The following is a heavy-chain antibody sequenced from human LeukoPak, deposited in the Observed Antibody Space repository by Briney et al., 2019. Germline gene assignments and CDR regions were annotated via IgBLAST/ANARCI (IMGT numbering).Heavy chain of an antibody. CDR1: GYTFTSYD. J-gene: IGHJ4*02. CDR2: INPNSGGT. D-gene: IGHD4-17*01. V-gene: IGHV1-2*02. Sequence: ASVKVSCKASGYTFTSYDINWVRQAPGQGLEWMGWINPNSGGTNYAQKFQGRVTMTRDTSISTAYMELSRLRSDDTAVYYCARAPNPDYGDPSCFDYWGQGTLVTVSS. CDR3: ARAPNPDYGDPSCFDY.